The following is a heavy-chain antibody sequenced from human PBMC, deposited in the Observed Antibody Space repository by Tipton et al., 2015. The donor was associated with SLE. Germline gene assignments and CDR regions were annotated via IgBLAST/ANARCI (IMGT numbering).Heavy chain of an antibody. CDR1: GGSISSSSYY. D-gene: IGHD2-15*01. CDR2: IYYSGST. J-gene: IGHJ4*02. CDR3: ASVPAGYFDY. V-gene: IGHV4-39*01. Sequence: TLSLTCTVSGGSISSSSYYWGWIRQPPGKGLEWIGSIYYSGSTYYNPSLKSRDTISVDTSKNQFSLKLSSVTAADTAVYYCASVPAGYFDYWGQGTLVTVSS.